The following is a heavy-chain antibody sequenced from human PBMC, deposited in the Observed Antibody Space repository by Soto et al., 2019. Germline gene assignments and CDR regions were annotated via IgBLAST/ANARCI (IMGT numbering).Heavy chain of an antibody. CDR3: AREWDCSSSSCYPDY. J-gene: IGHJ4*02. D-gene: IGHD2-2*01. CDR1: GYTFTSYG. V-gene: IGHV1-18*04. Sequence: ASVKVSCKASGYTFTSYGISWVRQAPGQGLEWVGWISAYNGNTNYAQKLQGRVTMTTDTSTSTAYMELRSLRSDDRAVYYCAREWDCSSSSCYPDYWGQGTLVTVSS. CDR2: ISAYNGNT.